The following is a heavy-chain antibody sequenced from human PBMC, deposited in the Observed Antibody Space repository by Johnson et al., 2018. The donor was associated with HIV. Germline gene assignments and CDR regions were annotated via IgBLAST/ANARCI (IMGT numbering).Heavy chain of an antibody. CDR1: GFTFSDYY. J-gene: IGHJ3*02. CDR3: ARLPSGYNRDAFNI. D-gene: IGHD5-18*01. CDR2: MSSSGSTI. V-gene: IGHV3-11*04. Sequence: QLVESGGGLVKPGGSLRLSCAASGFTFSDYYMSWIRQAPGKGLEWVSYMSSSGSTIYNADSVKGRFTISRDNSKNTLYLQMNSLRAEDTAIYYCARLPSGYNRDAFNIWGQGTMVTVSS.